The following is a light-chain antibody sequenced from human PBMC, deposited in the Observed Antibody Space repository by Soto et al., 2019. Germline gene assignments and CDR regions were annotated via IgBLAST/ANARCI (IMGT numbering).Light chain of an antibody. J-gene: IGLJ2*01. CDR1: SSDIGGYNY. Sequence: QSALPHPASVSGSLGQSITISCTGTSSDIGGYNYVSWYQQHPGKAPQLMIYDVSNRPSGLSNRFSGSKSGNTASLTISGLQAEDAADYYCSSYTTISTVVFGGGTQLTVL. CDR3: SSYTTISTVV. CDR2: DVS. V-gene: IGLV2-14*03.